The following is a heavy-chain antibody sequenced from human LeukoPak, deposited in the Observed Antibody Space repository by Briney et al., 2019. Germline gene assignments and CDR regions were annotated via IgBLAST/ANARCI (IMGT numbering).Heavy chain of an antibody. CDR3: ARQDVVGATSLDY. D-gene: IGHD1-26*01. CDR2: IYYSGST. CDR1: GGSISSGGYY. J-gene: IGHJ4*02. V-gene: IGHV4-31*03. Sequence: SSETLSLTCTVSGGSISSGGYYWSWIRQHPGKGLEWIGYIYYSGSTYYNPSLKSRVTISVDTSKNQFSLKLSSVTAADTAVYYCARQDVVGATSLDYWGQGTLVTVSS.